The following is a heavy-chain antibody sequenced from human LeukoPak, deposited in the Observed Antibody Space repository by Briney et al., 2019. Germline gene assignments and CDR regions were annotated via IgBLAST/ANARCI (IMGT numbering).Heavy chain of an antibody. CDR1: GGSFSAYY. Sequence: SETLSLTCAVYGGSFSAYYWSWIRQPPGKGLEWIGEINHSGNTNYNPSLKSRVTISVDTSKKQFSLKLSSVTAADTAVYYCARQQLVLWFDPWGQGTLVTVSS. J-gene: IGHJ5*02. CDR3: ARQQLVLWFDP. CDR2: INHSGNT. V-gene: IGHV4-34*01. D-gene: IGHD6-13*01.